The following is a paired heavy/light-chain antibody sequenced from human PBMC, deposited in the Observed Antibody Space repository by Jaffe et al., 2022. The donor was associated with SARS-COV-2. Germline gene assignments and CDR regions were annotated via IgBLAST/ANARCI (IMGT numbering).Heavy chain of an antibody. V-gene: IGHV3-30*04. CDR1: GFTFSSSA. CDR3: ARAPMATTWWAFDI. Sequence: QVQLVESGGGVVQPGRSLRLSCAASGFTFSSSAMHWVRQAPGKGLEWVAVISNDGSKKYYGDSVRGRFTISRDNSKNTVYLQMSSLRAEDTAVYYCARAPMATTWWAFDIWGQGTLVTVSS. J-gene: IGHJ3*02. D-gene: IGHD2-8*02. CDR2: ISNDGSKK.
Light chain of an antibody. CDR2: EVS. V-gene: IGLV2-8*01. J-gene: IGLJ2*01. CDR1: SSDIGGYNY. Sequence: QSALTQPPSASGSPGQPVTISCTGTSSDIGGYNYVSWYQQHPGKAPKLMIYEVSKRPSGVPDRFSGSKSGNTASLTVSGLQAEDEADYYCSSYAGGNTFFVFGGGTKLTVL. CDR3: SSYAGGNTFFV.